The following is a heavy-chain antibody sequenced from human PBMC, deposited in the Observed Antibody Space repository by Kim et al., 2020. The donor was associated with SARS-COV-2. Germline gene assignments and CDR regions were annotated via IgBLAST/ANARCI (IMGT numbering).Heavy chain of an antibody. V-gene: IGHV4-34*01. J-gene: IGHJ6*02. CDR3: ARGRAGVVPCPILGRGPYYEYYAMDV. CDR1: GGTLSGYH. D-gene: IGHD3-3*01. CDR2: INHSGGT. Sequence: SETLSLTCAVFGGTLSGYHWTWIRQSPGKGLEWIGEINHSGGTNYIPSLKRRVTMSLETSKNQFSLKLRAVTDADTAVYYCARGRAGVVPCPILGRGPYYEYYAMDVWGQGTPVTVSS.